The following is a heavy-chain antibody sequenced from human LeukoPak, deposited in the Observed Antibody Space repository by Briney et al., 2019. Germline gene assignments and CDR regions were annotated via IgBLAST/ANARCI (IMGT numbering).Heavy chain of an antibody. D-gene: IGHD1-14*01. V-gene: IGHV4-34*01. Sequence: SETLSLTCAVYGGSFSGYYWSWIRQPPGKGLEWIGEINHSGSTNYNPSLKGRVTISVDTSKNQFSLKLSSVTAADTAVYYCARGSNQGMDVWGQGTTVTVSS. J-gene: IGHJ6*02. CDR2: INHSGST. CDR1: GGSFSGYY. CDR3: ARGSNQGMDV.